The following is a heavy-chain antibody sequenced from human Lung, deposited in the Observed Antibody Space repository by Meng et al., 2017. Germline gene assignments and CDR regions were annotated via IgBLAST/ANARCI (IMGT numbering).Heavy chain of an antibody. CDR1: GGSFSDYY. CDR2: INHSGST. J-gene: IGHJ4*02. CDR3: ARGPTTMAHDFDY. Sequence: QVQLQQWVPGLVKPSEPLSLTCVVAGGSFSDYYWSWIRQPPGKGLEWIGEINHSGSTNYNPSLESRATISVDTSQNNLSLKLSSVTAADSAVYYCARGPTTMAHDFDYWGQGTLVTVSS. V-gene: IGHV4-34*01. D-gene: IGHD4-11*01.